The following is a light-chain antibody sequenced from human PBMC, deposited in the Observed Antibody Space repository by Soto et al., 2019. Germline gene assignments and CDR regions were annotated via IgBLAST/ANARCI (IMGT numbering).Light chain of an antibody. Sequence: ETVMTQSPATLSVSPGEGATLSCRASQSVSNKLAWYQQKPGQAPRLLIYDASTRATGIPARFSGSGSETEFTLTISSLQSEDFAVYYCQQYSNWPPWTFGQGTKVEIK. CDR3: QQYSNWPPWT. J-gene: IGKJ1*01. CDR2: DAS. CDR1: QSVSNK. V-gene: IGKV3-15*01.